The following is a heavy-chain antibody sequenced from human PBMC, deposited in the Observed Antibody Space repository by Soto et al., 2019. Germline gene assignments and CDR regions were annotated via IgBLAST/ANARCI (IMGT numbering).Heavy chain of an antibody. CDR1: GLTFSSYA. J-gene: IGHJ4*02. V-gene: IGHV3-30-3*01. D-gene: IGHD3-22*01. CDR2: ISYDGSNK. CDR3: ASQDLGLEYYDSSGIDY. Sequence: PAGSMKLCCAASGLTFSSYAMHWARQAPGKGLEWVAVISYDGSNKYYADSVKGRFTISRDNSKNTLYLQMNSLRAEDTAVYYCASQDLGLEYYDSSGIDYWGQGTLVTVSS.